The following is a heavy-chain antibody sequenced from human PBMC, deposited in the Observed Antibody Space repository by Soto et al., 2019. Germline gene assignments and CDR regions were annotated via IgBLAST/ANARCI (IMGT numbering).Heavy chain of an antibody. CDR1: SGSISVTNVF. Sequence: PSETLSLTCTVSSGSISVTNVFWGWVRQPPGKGLGWIGNVDYSGTAYFSPSLATRVTFHVDTSKNQFSLTLYSVTAADTAVYYCARITGRHLDYWGQGILVTSPQ. J-gene: IGHJ4*02. CDR3: ARITGRHLDY. CDR2: VDYSGTA. D-gene: IGHD1-20*01. V-gene: IGHV4-39*01.